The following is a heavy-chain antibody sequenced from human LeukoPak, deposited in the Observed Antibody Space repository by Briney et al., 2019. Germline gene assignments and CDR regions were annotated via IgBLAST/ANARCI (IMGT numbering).Heavy chain of an antibody. D-gene: IGHD3-10*01. Sequence: GRSLRLSCAASGFTFSSYGMHWVRQAPGKGLEWVAVIWYDGSNKYYADSVKGRFTLSRDNSKNTLYLQMNSLRAEDTAVYYCARDDEPYYYGSGSLDWGQGTLVTVSS. CDR1: GFTFSSYG. J-gene: IGHJ4*02. V-gene: IGHV3-33*01. CDR3: ARDDEPYYYGSGSLD. CDR2: IWYDGSNK.